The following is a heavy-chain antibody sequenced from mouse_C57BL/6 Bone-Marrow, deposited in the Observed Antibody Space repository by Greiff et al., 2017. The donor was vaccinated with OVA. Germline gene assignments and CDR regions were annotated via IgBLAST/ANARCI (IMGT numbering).Heavy chain of an antibody. V-gene: IGHV1-52*01. Sequence: QVQLQQPGAELVRPGSSVKLSCKASGYTFTSYWMHWVKQRPIQGLEWIGNIDPSDSETHYNQKFKDKATLTVDKSSSTAYMQLSSLTSEDSAVYYCARGLYDSPRFADWGQGTLVTVSA. J-gene: IGHJ3*01. CDR1: GYTFTSYW. D-gene: IGHD2-3*01. CDR2: IDPSDSET. CDR3: ARGLYDSPRFAD.